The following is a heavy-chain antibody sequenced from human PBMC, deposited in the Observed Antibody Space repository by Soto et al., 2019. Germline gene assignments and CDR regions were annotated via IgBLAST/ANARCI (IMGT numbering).Heavy chain of an antibody. D-gene: IGHD1-26*01. CDR2: IVVGSGNT. CDR1: GFTFTSSA. Sequence: GASVKVSCKASGFTFTSSAVQWVRQARGQRLEWIGWIVVGSGNTNYAQKFQERVTITRDMSTSTAYMELRSLRSDDTAVYYCARDQSTQWELRPPGYWGHGTLVTVSS. V-gene: IGHV1-58*01. CDR3: ARDQSTQWELRPPGY. J-gene: IGHJ4*01.